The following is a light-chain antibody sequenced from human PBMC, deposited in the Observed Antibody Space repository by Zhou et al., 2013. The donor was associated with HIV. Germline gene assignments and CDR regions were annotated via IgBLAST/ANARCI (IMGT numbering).Light chain of an antibody. CDR1: ESLYDNF. V-gene: IGKV3-20*01. Sequence: EIVLTQSPATLSLSPGERATLSCRANESLYDNFLVWFQQKGGQPPRLLIYAASTRATGVPDRFSGSGSGTDFTLTISKVEPDDFAVYYCQEYGGSPITFGQGTRLEIK. J-gene: IGKJ5*01. CDR2: AAS. CDR3: QEYGGSPIT.